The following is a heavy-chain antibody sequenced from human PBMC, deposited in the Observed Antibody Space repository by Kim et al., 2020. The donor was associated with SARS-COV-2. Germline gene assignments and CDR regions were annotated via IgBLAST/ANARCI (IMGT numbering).Heavy chain of an antibody. Sequence: IEREYVDALKGRLPIARDNAKNPLYLQMNSLRAEDTSVYYCARVLGYLDLWGRGTLDTVSS. V-gene: IGHV3-7*01. CDR3: ARVLGYLDL. CDR2: IER. J-gene: IGHJ2*01.